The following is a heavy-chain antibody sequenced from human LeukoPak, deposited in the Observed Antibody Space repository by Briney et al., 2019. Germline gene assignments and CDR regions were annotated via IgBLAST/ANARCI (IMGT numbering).Heavy chain of an antibody. D-gene: IGHD3-22*01. Sequence: SETLSLTCTVSGGSISSYYWSWIRQPPGKGLEWIGYIYYSGSTNYNPSLKSRVTISVDTSENQFSLKLSSVTAADTAVYYCARVLRDSSGYYYFDYWGQGTLVTVSS. CDR2: IYYSGST. CDR1: GGSISSYY. V-gene: IGHV4-59*01. J-gene: IGHJ4*02. CDR3: ARVLRDSSGYYYFDY.